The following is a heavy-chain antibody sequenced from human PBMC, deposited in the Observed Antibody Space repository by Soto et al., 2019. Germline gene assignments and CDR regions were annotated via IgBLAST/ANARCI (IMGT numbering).Heavy chain of an antibody. CDR3: AADGGSYYAFDI. J-gene: IGHJ3*02. CDR2: IVVGSGNT. D-gene: IGHD1-26*01. V-gene: IGHV1-58*01. CDR1: GFTFTSSA. Sequence: RASVKVSCKASGFTFTSSAVQWVRQARGQRLEWIGWIVVGSGNTNYAQKFQERVTITRDMSTSTAYMELSSLRSEDTAVYYCAADGGSYYAFDIWGQGTVVTVSS.